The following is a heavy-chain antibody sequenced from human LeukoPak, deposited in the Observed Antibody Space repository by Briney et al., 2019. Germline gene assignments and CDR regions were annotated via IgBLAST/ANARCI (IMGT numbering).Heavy chain of an antibody. CDR2: ISFDGNNK. CDR3: AKDPTPSTVTHFDY. CDR1: GFTFNTYA. J-gene: IGHJ4*02. Sequence: GGSLRLSCAASGFTFNTYAMHWVRQAPGKGLEWVAVISFDGNNKYYADSVKGRFTISRDNSKNTLYLQMNSLRAEDTAVYYCAKDPTPSTVTHFDYWGQGTLVTVSS. V-gene: IGHV3-30-3*01. D-gene: IGHD4-17*01.